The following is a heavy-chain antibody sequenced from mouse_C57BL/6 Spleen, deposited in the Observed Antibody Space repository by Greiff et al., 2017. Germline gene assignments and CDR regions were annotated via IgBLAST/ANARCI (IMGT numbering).Heavy chain of an antibody. CDR3: ARRIYYYGSSYVYWYFDV. CDR1: GYTFTGYW. D-gene: IGHD1-1*01. J-gene: IGHJ1*03. V-gene: IGHV1-9*01. CDR2: ILPGSGST. Sequence: QVQLQQSGAELMKPGASVKLSCKATGYTFTGYWIEWVKQRPGHGLEWIGEILPGSGSTNYNEKFKGKATFTADTSSNTAYMQLSSLTTEDSAIYYCARRIYYYGSSYVYWYFDVWGTGTTVTVSS.